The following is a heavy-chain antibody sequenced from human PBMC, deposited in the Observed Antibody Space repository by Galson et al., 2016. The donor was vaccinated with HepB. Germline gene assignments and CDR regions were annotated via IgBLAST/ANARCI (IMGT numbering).Heavy chain of an antibody. J-gene: IGHJ4*02. V-gene: IGHV3-21*01. CDR3: ASGYSYGYFYY. CDR2: ISSSSAYI. Sequence: SLRLSCAASGFSISTYTMNWVRQAPGKGLEWISYISSSSAYIYYADSVKGRFTISRDNAKNSLYLQMNSLRAEDTAVYYCASGYSYGYFYYWGRGTLVTVSS. CDR1: GFSISTYT. D-gene: IGHD5-18*01.